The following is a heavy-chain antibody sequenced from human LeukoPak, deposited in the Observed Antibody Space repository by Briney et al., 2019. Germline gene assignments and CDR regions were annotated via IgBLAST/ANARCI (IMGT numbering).Heavy chain of an antibody. Sequence: SGTLSLTCGVSGGSISTTNWWTWVRPPPGEGLEWIGEVHLSGRTHYNPSLKSRVTISVDMSKNQFSLKLSSVTAADTAVYYCARLSSGWHYYYYGMDVWGQGTTVTVSS. CDR3: ARLSSGWHYYYYGMDV. J-gene: IGHJ6*02. D-gene: IGHD6-19*01. V-gene: IGHV4-4*02. CDR1: GGSISTTNW. CDR2: VHLSGRT.